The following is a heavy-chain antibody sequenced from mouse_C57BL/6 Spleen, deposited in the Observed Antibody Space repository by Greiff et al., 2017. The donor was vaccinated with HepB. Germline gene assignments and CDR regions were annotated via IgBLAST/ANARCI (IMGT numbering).Heavy chain of an antibody. D-gene: IGHD2-1*01. V-gene: IGHV1-19*01. CDR2: INPYNGGT. CDR1: GYTFTDYY. CDR3: ARAGNGNYFDY. Sequence: VQLQQSGPVLVKPGASVKMSCKASGYTFTDYYMNWVKQSHGKSLEWIGVINPYNGGTSYNQKFKGKATLTVDKSSSTAYMELNSLTSEDSAVYYCARAGNGNYFDYWGQGTTLTVSS. J-gene: IGHJ2*01.